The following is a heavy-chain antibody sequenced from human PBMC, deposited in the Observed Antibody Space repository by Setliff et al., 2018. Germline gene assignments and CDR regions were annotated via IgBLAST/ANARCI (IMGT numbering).Heavy chain of an antibody. Sequence: LSLTCTVSGGSISNTFYYWTWIRQPAGKGPEWIGQIYTSWSTNYNPSLKSRVTISLDTSKNQFSLKLSSVTAADTAVYYCARMSGFQYMDVWGKGTTVTVSS. D-gene: IGHD3-3*01. J-gene: IGHJ6*03. CDR3: ARMSGFQYMDV. CDR2: IYTSWST. V-gene: IGHV4-61*09. CDR1: GGSISNTFYY.